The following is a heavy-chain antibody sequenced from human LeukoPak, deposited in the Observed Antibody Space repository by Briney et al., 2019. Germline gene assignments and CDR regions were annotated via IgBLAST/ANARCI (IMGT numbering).Heavy chain of an antibody. CDR3: ARIISRTLGDAFDI. Sequence: GGSLRLSCAASGFTFNSYAMHWVRQAPGKGLEWVAVISYDGSNKYYADSVKGRFTISRDNSKNTLYLQMNSLRAEDPAVYYCARIISRTLGDAFDIWGQGTMVTVSS. CDR2: ISYDGSNK. CDR1: GFTFNSYA. J-gene: IGHJ3*02. V-gene: IGHV3-30-3*01. D-gene: IGHD3-10*01.